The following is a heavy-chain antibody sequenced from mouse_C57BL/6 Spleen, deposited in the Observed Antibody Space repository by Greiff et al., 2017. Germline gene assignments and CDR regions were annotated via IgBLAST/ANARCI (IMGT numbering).Heavy chain of an antibody. V-gene: IGHV1-26*01. D-gene: IGHD2-3*01. J-gene: IGHJ2*01. CDR2: INPNNGGT. CDR3: ARGDGYYFDY. Sequence: EVQLQQSGPELVKPGASVKISCKASGYTFTDYYMNWVKQSHGKSLEWIGDINPNNGGTSYNQKFKGKATLTVDKSSSTAYMELRSLTSEDSAVXYCARGDGYYFDYWGQGTTLTVSS. CDR1: GYTFTDYY.